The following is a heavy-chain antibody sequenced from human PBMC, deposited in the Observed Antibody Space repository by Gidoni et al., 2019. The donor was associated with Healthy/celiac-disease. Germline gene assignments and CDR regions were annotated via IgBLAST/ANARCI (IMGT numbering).Heavy chain of an antibody. V-gene: IGHV3-23*01. CDR1: GITFSSYA. CDR3: AKDRFWDTAMVRYDY. Sequence: EVQLLEAGGGLVQPGGSLRLSCAASGITFSSYAMSWVRQAPGKGLEWVAAISGSGGSTYYADSVKGRFTISRDNSKNTLYLQMNSLRAEDTAVYYCAKDRFWDTAMVRYDYLGQGTLVTVSS. J-gene: IGHJ4*02. CDR2: ISGSGGST. D-gene: IGHD5-18*01.